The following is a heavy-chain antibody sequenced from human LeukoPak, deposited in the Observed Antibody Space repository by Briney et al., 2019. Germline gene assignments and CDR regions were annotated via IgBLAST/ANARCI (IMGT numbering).Heavy chain of an antibody. CDR1: GFTFSNAW. CDR3: TTEVLRFLEWSLP. D-gene: IGHD3-3*01. J-gene: IGHJ5*02. Sequence: GGSLRLSCAASGFTFSNAWMGWVRQAPGKGLEWVGRIKSKTDGGTTDYAAPVKARFTISRDDSKNTLYLQMNSLKTEDTAVYYCTTEVLRFLEWSLPWGQGTLVTVSS. V-gene: IGHV3-15*01. CDR2: IKSKTDGGTT.